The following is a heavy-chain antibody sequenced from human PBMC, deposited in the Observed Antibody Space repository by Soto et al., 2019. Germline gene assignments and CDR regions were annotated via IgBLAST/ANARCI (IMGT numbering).Heavy chain of an antibody. V-gene: IGHV1-8*01. CDR1: GYTFTSYD. Sequence: ASVKVSCKASGYTFTSYDINWVRQASGQGLEWMGWMNPNSGNTGYAQKFQGRVTMTRNTSISTAYMELSSLRSEDTAVYYCAREGLWLGESRCMDVSGPGPTVTVSS. CDR3: AREGLWLGESRCMDV. D-gene: IGHD3-10*01. CDR2: MNPNSGNT. J-gene: IGHJ6*02.